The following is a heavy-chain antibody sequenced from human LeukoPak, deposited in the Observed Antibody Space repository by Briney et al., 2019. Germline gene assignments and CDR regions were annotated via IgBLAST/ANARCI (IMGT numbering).Heavy chain of an antibody. Sequence: GGSLRLSCAASGFTFNNYWMHWVRLAPGKGLVWVSHINSDGSDTTYADSVKGRFTISRDTAKNTLDLQMNSLRAEDTAVYCCARDSPGVGIDYWGQGTLVTVSS. V-gene: IGHV3-74*01. CDR3: ARDSPGVGIDY. CDR1: GFTFNNYW. J-gene: IGHJ4*02. D-gene: IGHD2-8*01. CDR2: INSDGSDT.